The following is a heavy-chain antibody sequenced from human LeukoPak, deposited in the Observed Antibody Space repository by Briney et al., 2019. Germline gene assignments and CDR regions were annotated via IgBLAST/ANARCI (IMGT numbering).Heavy chain of an antibody. Sequence: GGSLRLSCAASGFTFNIYAMSWVRQAPGEGLEWVSSITSISDGTFYADSVKGRFTISRDNSKSTLYLQMNSLRAEDTALYYCVKDRPNYFDWNGHYYTRNGDSWGQGTLVTVSS. CDR3: VKDRPNYFDWNGHYYTRNGDS. CDR2: ITSISDGT. D-gene: IGHD3-22*01. CDR1: GFTFNIYA. J-gene: IGHJ5*01. V-gene: IGHV3-23*01.